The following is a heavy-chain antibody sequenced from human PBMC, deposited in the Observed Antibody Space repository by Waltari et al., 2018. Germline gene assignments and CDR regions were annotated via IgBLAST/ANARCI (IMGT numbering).Heavy chain of an antibody. CDR1: GYTFTSYG. D-gene: IGHD6-6*01. J-gene: IGHJ6*02. CDR2: ISAYNGNT. Sequence: QVQLVQSGAEVKKPGASVKVSCKASGYTFTSYGISWVRQAPGQGLEWMGWISAYNGNTNYAQKLQGRVTMTTDTSTSTAYMELRSLRSDDTAVYYCARDGYSSSSGGYYYYYGMDVWGQGTTVTVSS. CDR3: ARDGYSSSSGGYYYYYGMDV. V-gene: IGHV1-18*01.